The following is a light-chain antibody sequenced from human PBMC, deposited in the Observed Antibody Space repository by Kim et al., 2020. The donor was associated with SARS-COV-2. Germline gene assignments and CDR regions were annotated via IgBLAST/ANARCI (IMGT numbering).Light chain of an antibody. Sequence: QSVLTQPPSVSAAPGQKVTISCSGGRSNIGTNPVSWYQQFPGTAPKLITYDNNKRPSGIPDRFSSSKSGTSATLGITGLRTGDEADYYCATWDSSLSVGVFGGGTQRPS. J-gene: IGLJ3*02. CDR3: ATWDSSLSVGV. CDR1: RSNIGTNP. CDR2: DNN. V-gene: IGLV1-51*01.